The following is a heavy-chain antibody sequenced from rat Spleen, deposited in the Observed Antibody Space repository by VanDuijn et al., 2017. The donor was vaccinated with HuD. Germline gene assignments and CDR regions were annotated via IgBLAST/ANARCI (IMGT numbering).Heavy chain of an antibody. CDR1: GFSLTSYS. J-gene: IGHJ2*01. V-gene: IGHV2-63*01. CDR2: MRYDGDT. Sequence: QVQLKESGPGLVQPSQTLSLTCTVSGFSLTSYSVHGVRQPPGKGLEWMGRMRYDGDTSYNSALKSRLSISRDTSKNQVFLKMNSLQTDDTGTYYCTREVLQWFDYWGQGVMVTVSS. CDR3: TREVLQWFDY. D-gene: IGHD1-1*01.